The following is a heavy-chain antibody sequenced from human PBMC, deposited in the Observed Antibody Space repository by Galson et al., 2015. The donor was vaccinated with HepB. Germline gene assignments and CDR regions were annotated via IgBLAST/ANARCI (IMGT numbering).Heavy chain of an antibody. CDR1: GFSFGSYA. V-gene: IGHV3-23*01. Sequence: SLRLSCAASGFSFGSYAISWVRQAPGKGLEWVSVVSYSGANTYYADSVKGRFTISRDNSKNTLYLQMNRLRAEDTAIYYCAKGSGFCRGGSGLNWFGPWGQVTLVTVFS. CDR2: VSYSGANT. D-gene: IGHD2-15*01. J-gene: IGHJ5*02. CDR3: AKGSGFCRGGSGLNWFGP.